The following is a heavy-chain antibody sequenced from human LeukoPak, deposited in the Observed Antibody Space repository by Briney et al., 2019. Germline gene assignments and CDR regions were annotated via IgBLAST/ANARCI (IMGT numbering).Heavy chain of an antibody. J-gene: IGHJ6*04. CDR1: GFTFRSYA. D-gene: IGHD3-10*02. V-gene: IGHV3-23*01. CDR3: AELGITMIGGV. CDR2: ISGSGDST. Sequence: PGGSLRLSCAASGFTFRSYAMSWVRQAPGKGLEWVSTISGSGDSTYYADSVKGRFTISRDNSENTVYLQMNSLRAEDTAVYYCAELGITMIGGVWGKGTTVTISS.